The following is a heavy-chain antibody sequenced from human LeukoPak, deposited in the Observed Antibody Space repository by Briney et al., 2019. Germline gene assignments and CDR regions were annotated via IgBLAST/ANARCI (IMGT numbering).Heavy chain of an antibody. J-gene: IGHJ4*02. CDR2: IWYDGSNK. CDR1: GFTSSSYG. D-gene: IGHD3-22*01. V-gene: IGHV3-33*06. Sequence: RAGGSLRLSCAASGFTSSSYGMHWVRQAPGKGLEWVAVIWYDGSNKYYADSVKGRFTISRDNSKNTLYLQMNSLRAEDTAVYYCAKDTYYYDSSGYSDYWGQGTLVTVSS. CDR3: AKDTYYYDSSGYSDY.